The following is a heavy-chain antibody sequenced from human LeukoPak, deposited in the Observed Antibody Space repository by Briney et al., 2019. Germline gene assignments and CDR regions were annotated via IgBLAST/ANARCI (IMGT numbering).Heavy chain of an antibody. CDR1: GGSISSSSYY. CDR2: IYYSGST. Sequence: SETLSLTCTVSGGSISSSSYYWGWIRQPPGKGLEWIGSIYYSGSTYYNPSLKSRVTISVDTSKNQFSLKLSSVTAADTAVYYCARYVNEDDRFDYWGQGTLVTVSS. J-gene: IGHJ4*02. D-gene: IGHD3-9*01. CDR3: ARYVNEDDRFDY. V-gene: IGHV4-39*07.